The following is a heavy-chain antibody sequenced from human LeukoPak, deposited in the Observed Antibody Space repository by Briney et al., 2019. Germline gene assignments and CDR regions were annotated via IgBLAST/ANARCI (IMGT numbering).Heavy chain of an antibody. D-gene: IGHD3-10*01. V-gene: IGHV3-23*01. Sequence: GGSLRLSCAAFGFTFSSYGMSWVRQAPGKGLEWVSGISASGVSTYYADSVKGHFTISRDNSKNTLYLQMNSLRAEDTAVYYCAKEGFGSGEAYWGQGTLVTVSS. CDR3: AKEGFGSGEAY. CDR2: ISASGVST. CDR1: GFTFSSYG. J-gene: IGHJ4*02.